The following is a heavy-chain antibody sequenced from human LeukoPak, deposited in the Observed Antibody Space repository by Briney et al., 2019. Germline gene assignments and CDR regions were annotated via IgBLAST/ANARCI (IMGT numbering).Heavy chain of an antibody. CDR2: IYYSGST. CDR1: GGSISSGGYY. V-gene: IGHV4-31*03. Sequence: SETLSLTCTVSGGSISSGGYYWSWIRQHPGQGLEWIGYIYYSGSTYYNPSLKSRVTISVDTSKNQFSLKLSSVTAADTAVYYCARSVYDSSGYRFAFDIWGQGTMVTVSS. J-gene: IGHJ3*02. D-gene: IGHD3-22*01. CDR3: ARSVYDSSGYRFAFDI.